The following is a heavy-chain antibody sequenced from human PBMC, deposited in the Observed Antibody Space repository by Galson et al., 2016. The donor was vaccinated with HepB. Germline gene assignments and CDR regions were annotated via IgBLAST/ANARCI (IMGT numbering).Heavy chain of an antibody. D-gene: IGHD3-10*01. CDR2: INGRGDS. CDR1: GGTISGSF. CDR3: ARTFGKCQGY. J-gene: IGHJ4*02. Sequence: SETLSLTCGVYGGTISGSFWTWIRQPPGKGREWVGQINGRGDSSYSPSLKSRVTISVDTSKNQFSLNLRSVTAADTAVYYCARTFGKCQGYWGQGALVTVSS. V-gene: IGHV4-34*01.